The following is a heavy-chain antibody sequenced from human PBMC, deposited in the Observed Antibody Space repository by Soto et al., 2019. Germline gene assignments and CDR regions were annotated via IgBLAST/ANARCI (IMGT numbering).Heavy chain of an antibody. CDR1: GFSLTTRGVG. V-gene: IGHV2-5*02. J-gene: IGHJ5*02. CDR3: AHRTPTVTWWFDP. Sequence: QITLKESGPTLVKPTQTLTLTCTFSGFSLTTRGVGVGWIRQPPGKPLEWLALIYWDDDTRYSPSLKSRLAITKDTSKNQLVLTMSNIDPADTGTYFCAHRTPTVTWWFDPWGQGTLVTVSS. CDR2: IYWDDDT. D-gene: IGHD4-17*01.